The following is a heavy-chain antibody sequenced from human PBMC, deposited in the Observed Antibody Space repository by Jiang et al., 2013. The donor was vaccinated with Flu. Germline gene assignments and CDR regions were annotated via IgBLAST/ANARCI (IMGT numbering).Heavy chain of an antibody. V-gene: IGHV1-46*01. CDR2: INPSGGST. D-gene: IGHD6-19*01. CDR3: ARDPVAVAPYYYYYYMDV. Sequence: PGQGLEWMGIINPSGGSTSYAQKFQGRVTMTRDTSTSTVYMELSSLRSEDTAVYYCARDPVAVAPYYYYYYMDVWGKGTTVTVSS. J-gene: IGHJ6*03.